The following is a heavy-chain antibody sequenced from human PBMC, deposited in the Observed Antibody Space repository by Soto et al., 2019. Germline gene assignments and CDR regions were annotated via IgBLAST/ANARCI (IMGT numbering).Heavy chain of an antibody. J-gene: IGHJ6*04. V-gene: IGHV4-31*03. CDR3: ARVRRSGEDV. D-gene: IGHD2-15*01. Sequence: PSETLSLTCTVSGGSISSGGYYWSWIRQHPGKGLEWIGYIYYSGSTYYNPSLKSRVTISVDTSKNQFSLKLSSVTAADTAGYYCARVRRSGEDVWGKGTTVTVSS. CDR2: IYYSGST. CDR1: GGSISSGGYY.